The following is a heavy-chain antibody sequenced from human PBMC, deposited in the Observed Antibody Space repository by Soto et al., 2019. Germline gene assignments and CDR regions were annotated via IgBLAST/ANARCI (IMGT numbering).Heavy chain of an antibody. CDR2: IYYSGST. CDR1: GGSISSYY. CDR3: ARSGYSYGYLGY. V-gene: IGHV4-59*08. D-gene: IGHD5-18*01. Sequence: SETLSLTCTVSGGSISSYYWSWIRQPPGKGLEWIGYIYYSGSTNYNPSLKSRVTISVDTSKNQFSLKLSSVTAADTAVYYCARSGYSYGYLGYWGQGTLVPVSS. J-gene: IGHJ4*02.